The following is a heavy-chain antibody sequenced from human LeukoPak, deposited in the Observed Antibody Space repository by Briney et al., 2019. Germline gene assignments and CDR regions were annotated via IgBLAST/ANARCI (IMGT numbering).Heavy chain of an antibody. V-gene: IGHV3-74*01. CDR1: GFTFRSYW. Sequence: GGSLRLSCAASGFTFRSYWMHWVRQAPGKGLVWVSRISSDGSTTSYEDSVKGRFTIPRDNAKNTLYLQMNSLRAEDTAVYYCARDSIIGTTRNDYWGQGTLVTVSS. CDR3: ARDSIIGTTRNDY. D-gene: IGHD1-20*01. J-gene: IGHJ4*02. CDR2: ISSDGSTT.